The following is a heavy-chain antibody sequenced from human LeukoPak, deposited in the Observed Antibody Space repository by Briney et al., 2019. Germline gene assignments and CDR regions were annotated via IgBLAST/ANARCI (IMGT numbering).Heavy chain of an antibody. J-gene: IGHJ4*02. CDR3: AKGSYYDSSGSFYFDY. Sequence: GESLRLSCAASGFTFSSYAMSWVRQAPGKGLEWVSGISGSGDNTYYADSVKGRFTISRDNSKNTLYVQVNSLGTGDTAAYYCAKGSYYDSSGSFYFDYWGQGTLVTVSS. CDR1: GFTFSSYA. CDR2: ISGSGDNT. D-gene: IGHD3-22*01. V-gene: IGHV3-23*01.